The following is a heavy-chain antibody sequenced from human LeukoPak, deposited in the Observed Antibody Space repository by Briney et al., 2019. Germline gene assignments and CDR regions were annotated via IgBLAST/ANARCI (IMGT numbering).Heavy chain of an antibody. V-gene: IGHV3-11*04. D-gene: IGHD6-13*01. CDR2: ISSSGSTI. CDR3: VRSGTADVEAAFDI. J-gene: IGHJ3*02. CDR1: GFTFSDYY. Sequence: PGGSLRLSCAASGFTFSDYYMSWIRQAPGKGLEWVSYISSSGSTIYYADSVKGRLTISRDNAKNSLYLQMNNLRAEDTALYYCVRSGTADVEAAFDIWGQGTLVSVSS.